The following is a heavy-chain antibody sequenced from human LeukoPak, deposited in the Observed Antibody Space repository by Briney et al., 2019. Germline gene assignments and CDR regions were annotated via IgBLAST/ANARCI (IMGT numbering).Heavy chain of an antibody. CDR3: ARDGTRRYMDV. Sequence: PSQTLSLTCTVSGGSISSGSYYWSWIRQPAGKGLGWVGRIYTSGSTNYNPSLKSRVTISVDTSKNQFSLKLSAETAADKAMNHCARDGTRRYMDVSGNGTTVTVSS. D-gene: IGHD1-14*01. CDR1: GGSISSGSYY. J-gene: IGHJ6*03. V-gene: IGHV4-61*02. CDR2: IYTSGST.